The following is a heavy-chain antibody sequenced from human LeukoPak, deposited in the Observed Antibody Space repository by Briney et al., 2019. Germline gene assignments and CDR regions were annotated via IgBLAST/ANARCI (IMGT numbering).Heavy chain of an antibody. J-gene: IGHJ4*02. Sequence: SGGSLRLSCAASGFTFSSYSMNWVRQAPGKGLEWVSYISSSSSTIYYADSVKGRFTISRDNAKNSLYLQMNSLRAEDTAVYYCARESSSGWSDFDYWGQGTLVTVSS. CDR1: GFTFSSYS. D-gene: IGHD6-19*01. CDR2: ISSSSSTI. V-gene: IGHV3-48*01. CDR3: ARESSSGWSDFDY.